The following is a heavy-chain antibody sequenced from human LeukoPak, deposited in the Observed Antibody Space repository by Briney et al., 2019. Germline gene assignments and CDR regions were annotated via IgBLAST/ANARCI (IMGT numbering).Heavy chain of an antibody. V-gene: IGHV4-59*01. CDR3: ARGVAAPGTGGLSWFDP. CDR2: IYSSGSN. J-gene: IGHJ5*02. D-gene: IGHD6-13*01. CDR1: GGSIGRYY. Sequence: SETLSLTCTVSGGSIGRYYWSWIRQPPGKGLEWIGYIYSSGSNNYNPSLKGRVTISLDTSKNQFSLKLSFVTAADTAVYYCARGVAAPGTGGLSWFDPWGQGSLVTVSS.